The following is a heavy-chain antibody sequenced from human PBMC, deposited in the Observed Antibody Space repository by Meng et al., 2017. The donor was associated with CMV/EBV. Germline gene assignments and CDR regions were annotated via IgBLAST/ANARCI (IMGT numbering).Heavy chain of an antibody. J-gene: IGHJ4*02. Sequence: GESLKISCTASGFTFGDYAMSWVRQAPGKGLEWVGFIRSKAYGGTTEYAASVKGRFTISRDDPKSIAYLQMNSLKTEDTAVYYCTRASWWELLPYFDYWGQGTLVTVSS. CDR1: GFTFGDYA. CDR3: TRASWWELLPYFDY. CDR2: IRSKAYGGTT. D-gene: IGHD1-26*01. V-gene: IGHV3-49*04.